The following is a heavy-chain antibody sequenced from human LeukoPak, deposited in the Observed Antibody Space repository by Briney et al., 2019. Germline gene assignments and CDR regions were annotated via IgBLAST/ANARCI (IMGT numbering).Heavy chain of an antibody. CDR1: GFTFSSYW. CDR2: INSDGSST. J-gene: IGHJ6*02. Sequence: GGSLRLSCAASGFTFSSYWMHWVRQAPGKGLVWVSRINSDGSSTSYADSVKGRFTISRDNAKNTLYLQMNSLRAEDTAVYYCARFSLGPPAHYDSGSYYKTPTMDVWGQGTTVTVSS. V-gene: IGHV3-74*01. D-gene: IGHD3-10*01. CDR3: ARFSLGPPAHYDSGSYYKTPTMDV.